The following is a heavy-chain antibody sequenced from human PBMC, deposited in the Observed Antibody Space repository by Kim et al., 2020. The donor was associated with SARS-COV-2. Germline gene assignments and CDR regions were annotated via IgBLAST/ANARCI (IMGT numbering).Heavy chain of an antibody. CDR1: GGSISSYY. D-gene: IGHD4-17*01. J-gene: IGHJ3*02. CDR2: IYYSGST. CDR3: ARRPQQYGYGDYDDAFDI. Sequence: SETLSLTCTVSGGSISSYYWSWIRQPPGKGLEWIGYIYYSGSTNYNPSLKSRVTISVDTSKNQFSLKLSSVTAADTAVYYCARRPQQYGYGDYDDAFDIWGQGTMVTVSS. V-gene: IGHV4-59*08.